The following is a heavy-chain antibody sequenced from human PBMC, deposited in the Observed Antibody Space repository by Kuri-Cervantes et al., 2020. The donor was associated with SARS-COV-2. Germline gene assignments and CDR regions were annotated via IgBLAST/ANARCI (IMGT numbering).Heavy chain of an antibody. D-gene: IGHD4-23*01. CDR3: ARGTTVVKVDN. CDR1: GYTFTSHD. CDR2: MNPNSGNT. J-gene: IGHJ3*02. Sequence: ASVKVSCKASGYTFTSHDINWVRQATGQGLEWMGWMNPNSGNTGYAQKFQGRVTMTRNTSISTAYMELSSLRSEDRAGYYCARGTTVVKVDNWGQGTMVTVSS. V-gene: IGHV1-8*01.